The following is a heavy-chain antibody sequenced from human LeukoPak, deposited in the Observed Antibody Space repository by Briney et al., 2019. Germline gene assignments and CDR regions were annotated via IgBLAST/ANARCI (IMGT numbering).Heavy chain of an antibody. CDR1: GGFIRSYY. CDR2: IYYSGST. D-gene: IGHD3-3*01. CDR3: ARGVFLSYYYYYMDV. Sequence: SETLSLTCTVSGGFIRSYYWSWIRQPPGKGLEWIGYIYYSGSTNYNPSLKSRVTISVDTSKNQFSLKLSSVTAADTAVYYCARGVFLSYYYYYMDVWGKGTTVTISS. J-gene: IGHJ6*03. V-gene: IGHV4-59*01.